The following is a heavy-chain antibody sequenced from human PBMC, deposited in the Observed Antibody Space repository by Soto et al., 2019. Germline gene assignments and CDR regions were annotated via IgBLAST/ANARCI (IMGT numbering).Heavy chain of an antibody. CDR3: ARRYGSCFDY. CDR2: IYHSGIT. V-gene: IGHV4-4*02. J-gene: IGHJ4*02. CDR1: GGSINSGNW. Sequence: SETLSLTCAVSGGSINSGNWWSWVRQPPGKGLEWIGEIYHSGITNYNPSLKSRVIISVDKPKNQFSLKLSSMTAADTAVYYCARRYGSCFDYWGQGTLVTVSS. D-gene: IGHD5-18*01.